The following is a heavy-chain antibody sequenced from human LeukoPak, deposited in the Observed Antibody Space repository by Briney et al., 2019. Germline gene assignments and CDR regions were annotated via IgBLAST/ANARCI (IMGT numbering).Heavy chain of an antibody. V-gene: IGHV4-34*01. CDR1: GGSFSGYY. CDR2: INHSGST. Sequence: SETLSLTCAVYGGSFSGYYWSWIRQPPGKGLEWIGEINHSGSTNYNPSLKSRVTISVDTSKNQFSLKLSSVTAADTAVYYCVRLVGGDIDYWGQGTLVAVSS. J-gene: IGHJ4*02. CDR3: VRLVGGDIDY. D-gene: IGHD5-12*01.